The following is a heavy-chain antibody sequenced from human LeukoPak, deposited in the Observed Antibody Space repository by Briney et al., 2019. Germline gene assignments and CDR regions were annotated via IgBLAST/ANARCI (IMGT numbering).Heavy chain of an antibody. CDR1: GFTFSSYE. CDR2: ISSSGSTI. CDR3: ARDRQYSSSSSTFDI. V-gene: IGHV3-48*03. J-gene: IGHJ3*02. Sequence: HPGGSLRLSCAASGFTFSSYEMNWVRQAPGKGLEWVSYISSSGSTIYYADSVKGRFTISRDNAKNSLYLQMNSLRAEDTAVYYCARDRQYSSSSSTFDIWGQGTMVTVSS. D-gene: IGHD6-6*01.